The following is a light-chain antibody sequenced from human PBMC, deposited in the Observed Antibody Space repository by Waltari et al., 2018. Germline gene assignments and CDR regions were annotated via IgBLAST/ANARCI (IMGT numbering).Light chain of an antibody. V-gene: IGLV1-44*01. CDR2: NNN. Sequence: HSVLTQPPSASGTPGQRVTISCSGSSSNIGGNTVNWYQQLPGTAPKLLIHNNNRRPAWVPDRLSGSKSATSASLAISGLQSEDEADYYCAAWDDSLNGWVFGGGTKLTVL. J-gene: IGLJ3*02. CDR1: SSNIGGNT. CDR3: AAWDDSLNGWV.